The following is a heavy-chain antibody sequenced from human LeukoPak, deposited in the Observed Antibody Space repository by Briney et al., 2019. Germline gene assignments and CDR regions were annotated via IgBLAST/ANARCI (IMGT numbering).Heavy chain of an antibody. CDR1: GGSISSSNW. D-gene: IGHD3-22*01. V-gene: IGHV4-4*02. CDR2: IYHSGST. Sequence: PSETLSLTCAVSGGSISSSNWWSWVRQPPGKGLEWIGEIYHSGSTNYNPSLKSRVTISVDKSKNQFSLKLSSVSAADTAAYYCATQSEKGYYYDSSGYGYNWFDPWGQGTLVTVSS. CDR3: ATQSEKGYYYDSSGYGYNWFDP. J-gene: IGHJ5*02.